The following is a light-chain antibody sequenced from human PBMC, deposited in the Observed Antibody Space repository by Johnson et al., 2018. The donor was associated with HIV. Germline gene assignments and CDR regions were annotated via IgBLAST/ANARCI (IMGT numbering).Light chain of an antibody. Sequence: QSVLTQPPSVSAAPGQKVTISCSGSSSNIGNNYVSWYQQLPGTAPKLLIYDNNKRPSGIPDRFFGSKSGTSATLAITGLQTGDEGDYYCGAWESSLNAYVFGAGTKVTVL. CDR1: SSNIGNNY. CDR2: DNN. V-gene: IGLV1-51*01. CDR3: GAWESSLNAYV. J-gene: IGLJ1*01.